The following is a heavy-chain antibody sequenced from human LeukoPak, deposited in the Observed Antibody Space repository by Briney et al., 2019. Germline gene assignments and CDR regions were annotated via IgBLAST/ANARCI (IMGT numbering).Heavy chain of an antibody. CDR2: IKQDGSEK. D-gene: IGHD3-9*01. CDR3: ARGILTGYSHYYYYYYGMDV. J-gene: IGHJ6*02. V-gene: IGHV3-7*01. Sequence: QSGGSLRLSCAASGFTFSSYWMSWVRQAPGKGLEWVANIKQDGSEKYYVDSVKGRFTISRDNAKNSLYLQMNSLRAEDTAVYYCARGILTGYSHYYYYYYGMDVWGQGTTVTVSS. CDR1: GFTFSSYW.